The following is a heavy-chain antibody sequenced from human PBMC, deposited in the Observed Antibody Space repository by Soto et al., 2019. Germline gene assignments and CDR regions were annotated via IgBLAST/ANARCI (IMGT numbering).Heavy chain of an antibody. V-gene: IGHV4-30-2*01. Sequence: SETLSLTCAVSGGSISSGGYSWSWIRQPPGKGLEWIGYIYDSGSTYYNPSLKSRVTISVDRSKNQFSLKLSSVTAADTAVYYCARGALRWSTSWDFDYWGQGTLVTVSS. CDR1: GGSISSGGYS. CDR3: ARGALRWSTSWDFDY. J-gene: IGHJ4*02. CDR2: IYDSGST. D-gene: IGHD4-17*01.